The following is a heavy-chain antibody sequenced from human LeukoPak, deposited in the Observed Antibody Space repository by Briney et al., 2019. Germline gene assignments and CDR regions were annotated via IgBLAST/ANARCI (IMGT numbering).Heavy chain of an antibody. D-gene: IGHD1-14*01. CDR3: ARHDVPGTTSLTTFQH. J-gene: IGHJ1*01. CDR1: GDSISSSGYY. CDR2: IYYSGST. V-gene: IGHV4-39*01. Sequence: SETLSLTCTVSGDSISSSGYYWGWIRQPPGKGLEWIGSIYYSGSTYYNPSLKSRVTISVDTSKNQFSLKLSSVTAADSAVYYCARHDVPGTTSLTTFQHWGQGTLVTVSS.